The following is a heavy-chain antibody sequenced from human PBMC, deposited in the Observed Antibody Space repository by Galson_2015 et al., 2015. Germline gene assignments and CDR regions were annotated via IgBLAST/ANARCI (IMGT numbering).Heavy chain of an antibody. CDR2: MSGSGRST. V-gene: IGHV3-23*01. CDR3: AKRGVGLSTKAFDI. D-gene: IGHD1-26*01. CDR1: GFTFSTCA. Sequence: SLRLSCAASGFTFSTCAMSWVRQAPGKGLEWVSGMSGSGRSTNYADSVKGRFTISRDNSKNTLYLQMSSLRAEDTAVYYCAKRGVGLSTKAFDIWGQGTMVTVAS. J-gene: IGHJ3*02.